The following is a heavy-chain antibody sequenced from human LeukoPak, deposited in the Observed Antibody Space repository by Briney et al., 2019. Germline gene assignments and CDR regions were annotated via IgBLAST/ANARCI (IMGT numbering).Heavy chain of an antibody. Sequence: GRSLRLSCAASGFTFDDYAMHWVRQAPGKGLEWVSGISWNSGSIGYADSVKGRFTISRDNAKNSLYLQMNSLRAEDMALYYCAKVLGLWFGELGGAFDIWGQGTMVTVSS. J-gene: IGHJ3*02. CDR3: AKVLGLWFGELGGAFDI. D-gene: IGHD3-10*01. CDR2: ISWNSGSI. V-gene: IGHV3-9*03. CDR1: GFTFDDYA.